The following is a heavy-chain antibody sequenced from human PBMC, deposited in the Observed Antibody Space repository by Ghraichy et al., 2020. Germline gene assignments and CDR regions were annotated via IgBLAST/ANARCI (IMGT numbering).Heavy chain of an antibody. CDR2: INHSGST. CDR3: ARRRYCSGGSCYYFQH. D-gene: IGHD2-15*01. J-gene: IGHJ1*01. CDR1: GGSFSGYY. V-gene: IGHV4-34*01. Sequence: SETLSLTCAVYGGSFSGYYWSWIRQPPGKGLEWIGEINHSGSTNYNPSLKSRVTISVDTSKNQFSLKLSSVTAADTAVYYCARRRYCSGGSCYYFQHWGQGTLVTVSS.